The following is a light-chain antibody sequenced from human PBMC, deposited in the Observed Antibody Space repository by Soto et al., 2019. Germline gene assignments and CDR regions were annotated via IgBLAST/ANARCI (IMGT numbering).Light chain of an antibody. J-gene: IGKJ1*01. Sequence: EIVMTQSPYTLSVSPGERATLSCRASQSVSINLAWYQQKPGQAPRLLIYGASSRATGIPDRFSGSGSGTEFSLTVSRLELEYFAVCCSVLPSNAVPTSGQGTKVDIK. CDR1: QSVSIN. V-gene: IGKV3D-20*02. CDR2: GAS. CDR3: VLPSNAVPT.